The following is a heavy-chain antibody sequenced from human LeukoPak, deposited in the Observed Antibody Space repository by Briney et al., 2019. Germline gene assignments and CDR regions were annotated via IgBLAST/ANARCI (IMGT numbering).Heavy chain of an antibody. V-gene: IGHV3-7*01. CDR2: IKQDGTEK. J-gene: IGHJ4*02. D-gene: IGHD5-24*01. CDR3: ARVTGGYNLVDY. Sequence: PGGSLRLSCAVSGFTFSSYSMNWVRQAPGKGLEGVANIKQDGTEKYYFDSVKGRFTISRDNAKNTLYLQMNSLRAEDTAVYYCARVTGGYNLVDYWGQGTLVTVSS. CDR1: GFTFSSYS.